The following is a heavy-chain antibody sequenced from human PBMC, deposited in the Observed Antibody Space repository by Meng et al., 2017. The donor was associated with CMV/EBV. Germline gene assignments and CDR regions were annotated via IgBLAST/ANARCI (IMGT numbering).Heavy chain of an antibody. Sequence: ASVQVSCKAAGYTFTGYYMHWLLHAPGQGLEWMGWINPNSGGTNYSKKFQGRVTITRDTYISTAYMELSSLRSDDTAVYYCARDLLNFNFDYWGQGTLVTVSS. J-gene: IGHJ4*02. V-gene: IGHV1-2*02. CDR3: ARDLLNFNFDY. CDR2: INPNSGGT. CDR1: GYTFTGYY.